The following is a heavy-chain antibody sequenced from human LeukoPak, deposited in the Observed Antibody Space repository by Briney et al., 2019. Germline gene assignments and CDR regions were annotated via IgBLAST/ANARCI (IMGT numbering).Heavy chain of an antibody. CDR2: ISWNSGSI. V-gene: IGHV3-9*01. CDR1: GFTFDDYA. J-gene: IGHJ4*02. Sequence: SLRLSCAASGFTFDDYAMHWVRQAPGKGLEWVSGISWNSGSIGYADSVKGRFTISRDNAKNSLYLQMNSLRAEDTALYYCAKSRGYSGYDDSYYFDYWGQGTLVTVSS. D-gene: IGHD5-12*01. CDR3: AKSRGYSGYDDSYYFDY.